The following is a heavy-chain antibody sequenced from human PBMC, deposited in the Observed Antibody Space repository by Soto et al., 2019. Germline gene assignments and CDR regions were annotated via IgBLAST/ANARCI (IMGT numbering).Heavy chain of an antibody. J-gene: IGHJ4*02. D-gene: IGHD6-19*01. Sequence: QVLLVQSGAEVKKPGASVKVSCKASGYIFTSYAMHWVRQAPGQRLEWMGWVNAGNGNTKYSQKFQGRVTITRDTSASIAYMELRSLRSEDTAVYYCARNYSSGWTLDCWGQGTLVTVSS. CDR2: VNAGNGNT. V-gene: IGHV1-3*01. CDR1: GYIFTSYA. CDR3: ARNYSSGWTLDC.